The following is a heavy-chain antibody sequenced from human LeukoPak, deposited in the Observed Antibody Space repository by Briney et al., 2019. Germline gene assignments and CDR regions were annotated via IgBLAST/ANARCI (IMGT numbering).Heavy chain of an antibody. V-gene: IGHV3-30-3*01. CDR1: GFTFSSYA. CDR2: ISYDGSNK. J-gene: IGHJ4*02. CDR3: ARSGYSYGWARWSHRPDYFDY. Sequence: GGSLRLSCAASGFTFSSYAMHWVRQAPGKGLEWVAVISYDGSNKYYADSVKGRFTISRDNAKNSLYLQMNSLRAEDTAVYYCARSGYSYGWARWSHRPDYFDYWGQGTLVTVSS. D-gene: IGHD5-18*01.